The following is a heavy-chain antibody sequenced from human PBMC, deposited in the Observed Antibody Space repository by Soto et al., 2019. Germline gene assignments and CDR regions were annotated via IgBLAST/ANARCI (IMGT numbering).Heavy chain of an antibody. CDR3: ARDSDNYYDSSGHDY. CDR2: ISAYNGNT. Sequence: GASVKVSCKASGYTFTSYGISWVRQAPGQGLEWMGWISAYNGNTNYAQKLQGRVTMTTDTSTSTAYMELRSLRSDDTAVYYCARDSDNYYDSSGHDYWGQGTLVTVSS. CDR1: GYTFTSYG. D-gene: IGHD3-22*01. J-gene: IGHJ4*02. V-gene: IGHV1-18*01.